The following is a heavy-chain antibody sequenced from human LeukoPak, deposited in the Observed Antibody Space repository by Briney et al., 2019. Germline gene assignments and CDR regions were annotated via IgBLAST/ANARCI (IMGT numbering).Heavy chain of an antibody. D-gene: IGHD3-9*01. V-gene: IGHV3-74*01. J-gene: IGHJ6*04. Sequence: GGCRRLSCVASGFTFISYWMHWVRQDPRKGLVWVSRINGDGRNINYADSVRGRFTISRDNAKNTLFLQMNTLRVEDTAVYYCTRDLMDYDVSTGLHHYYMDVWAKGTTVTVSS. CDR1: GFTFISYW. CDR2: INGDGRNI. CDR3: TRDLMDYDVSTGLHHYYMDV.